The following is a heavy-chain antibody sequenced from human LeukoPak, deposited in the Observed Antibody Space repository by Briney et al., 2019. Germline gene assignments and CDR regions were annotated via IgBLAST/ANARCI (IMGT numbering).Heavy chain of an antibody. Sequence: PGGSLRLSCAASGFTFSSYGMPWVRQAPGKGLEWVAVISYDGSNKYYADSVKGRFTISRDNSKNTLYLQMNSLRAEDTAVYYCAKDFIDSWGQGTLVTVSS. V-gene: IGHV3-30*18. CDR3: AKDFIDS. J-gene: IGHJ4*02. CDR1: GFTFSSYG. CDR2: ISYDGSNK.